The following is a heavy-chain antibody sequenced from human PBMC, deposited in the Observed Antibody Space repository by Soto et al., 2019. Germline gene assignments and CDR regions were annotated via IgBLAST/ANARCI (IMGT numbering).Heavy chain of an antibody. CDR2: TYYRSKWYN. CDR1: GDSVSSNSDT. Sequence: SQTLSLTCAVSGDSVSSNSDTWNWIRQPPSRGLEWLGRTYYRSKWYNEYAVSVKSRVTIHPDTSRNQFSLQLSSVTPEDTAVYCCARGKDGSIDYWGQGTLVTVSS. J-gene: IGHJ4*02. D-gene: IGHD5-12*01. CDR3: ARGKDGSIDY. V-gene: IGHV6-1*01.